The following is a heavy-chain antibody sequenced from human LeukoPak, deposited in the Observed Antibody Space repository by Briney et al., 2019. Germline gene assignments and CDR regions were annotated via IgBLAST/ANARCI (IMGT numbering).Heavy chain of an antibody. CDR2: MHYSGSS. D-gene: IGHD5-12*01. V-gene: IGHV4-59*01. CDR3: ARAHRGYDYELYYYYYYMDV. J-gene: IGHJ6*03. Sequence: SQTLSLTCTVSGGSISTFYWSWIRQPPGKGLDWIGYMHYSGSSNYNPSLKSRVTISLDTSKNQVSLKLTSVTPADSAMYYCARAHRGYDYELYYYYYYMDVWGKGTTVTVSS. CDR1: GGSISTFY.